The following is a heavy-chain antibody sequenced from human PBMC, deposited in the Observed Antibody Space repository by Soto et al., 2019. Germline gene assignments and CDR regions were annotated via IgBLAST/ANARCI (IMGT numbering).Heavy chain of an antibody. CDR3: AKKSAAFWLDP. CDR1: GGSFSGYY. CDR2: IHSSGYT. D-gene: IGHD6-25*01. J-gene: IGHJ5*02. Sequence: SETLSLTCAVYGGSFSGYYWIWIRQAPGKGLDWIGYIHSSGYTNYNPSLKSRVVMSIDTSKNLFSLKLSSVTAADTAVYYCAKKSAAFWLDPWGQGTLVTVSS. V-gene: IGHV4-59*01.